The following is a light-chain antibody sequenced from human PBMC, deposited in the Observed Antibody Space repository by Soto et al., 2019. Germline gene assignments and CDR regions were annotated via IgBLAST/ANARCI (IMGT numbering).Light chain of an antibody. CDR3: QQYGTSEII. CDR1: QSLANSF. CDR2: DTS. Sequence: IVMTQPPATLSVSPVERATLSRRVSQSLANSFIAWYQQKPGQAPRILIYDTSSRASGIPDRFSGSGSGTDFTLTISRLETEDFAVFYCQQYGTSEIIFGQGTRLEIK. J-gene: IGKJ5*01. V-gene: IGKV3-20*01.